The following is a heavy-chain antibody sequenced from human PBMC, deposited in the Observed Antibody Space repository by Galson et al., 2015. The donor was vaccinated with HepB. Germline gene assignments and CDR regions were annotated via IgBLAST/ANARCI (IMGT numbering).Heavy chain of an antibody. J-gene: IGHJ3*02. D-gene: IGHD2-15*01. CDR1: GFTFSDYY. CDR3: ARDGCCSGSGDAFDI. Sequence: SLRLSCAASGFTFSDYYMSWIRQAPGKGLEWVSYISSSSSYTNYADSVKGRFTISRDNARNSLYLQMNSLRAEDTAVYYCARDGCCSGSGDAFDIWGQGTMVTVSS. CDR2: ISSSSSYT. V-gene: IGHV3-11*06.